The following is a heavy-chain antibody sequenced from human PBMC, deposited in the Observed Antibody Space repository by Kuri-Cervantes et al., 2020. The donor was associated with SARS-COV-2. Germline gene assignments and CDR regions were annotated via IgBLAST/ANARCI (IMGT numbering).Heavy chain of an antibody. CDR3: AKTVEMATIYYYYYGMDV. CDR2: ISGSGGST. CDR1: GFTFDDYA. Sequence: GGSLRLSCAASGFTFDDYAMHWVRQAPGKGLEWVSAISGSGGSTYYADSVKGRFTISRDNSKNTLYLQMNSLRAEDTAVYYCAKTVEMATIYYYYYGMDVWGQGTTVTVSS. J-gene: IGHJ6*02. V-gene: IGHV3-23*01. D-gene: IGHD5-24*01.